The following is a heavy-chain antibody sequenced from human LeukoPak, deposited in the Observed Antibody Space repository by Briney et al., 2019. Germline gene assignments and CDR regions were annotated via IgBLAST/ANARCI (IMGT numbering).Heavy chain of an antibody. Sequence: PGGSLRLSCAASGFTFSSYVMNWVRQTPLKGLEWVSRIGGSGFTTYYAGSVKGRFTISRDNSKNTLYLQMNSLRAEDTAMYYCAKGLLGHFDYRGQGALVTVSS. J-gene: IGHJ4*02. D-gene: IGHD2-8*02. CDR3: AKGLLGHFDY. CDR1: GFTFSSYV. V-gene: IGHV3-23*01. CDR2: IGGSGFTT.